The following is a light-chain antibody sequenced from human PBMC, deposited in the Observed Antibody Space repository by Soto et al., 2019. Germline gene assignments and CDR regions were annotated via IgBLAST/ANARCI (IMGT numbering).Light chain of an antibody. CDR1: QSISSY. Sequence: DIQMTQSPSSLSASVGDRVTITCRASQSISSYLNWYQQKPGKAPKLLIYAASSLQSGVPSRFSGSGSGTDFTLTISGLEPEDSAVYYCQHYDGSPRTFGQGTKLEIK. CDR3: QHYDGSPRT. V-gene: IGKV1-39*01. CDR2: AAS. J-gene: IGKJ2*01.